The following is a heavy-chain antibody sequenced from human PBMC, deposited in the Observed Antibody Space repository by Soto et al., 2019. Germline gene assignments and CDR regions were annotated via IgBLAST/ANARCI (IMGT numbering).Heavy chain of an antibody. CDR1: GGSISSYY. J-gene: IGHJ4*02. CDR2: IYYSGST. V-gene: IGHV4-59*01. Sequence: PSETLSLTCTVSGGSISSYYWSWIRQPPGKGLEWIGYIYYSGSTNYNPSLKSRVTISVDTSENQFSPKLSSVTAADTAVYYCARAYGVTIFGVVTHRFDYWGQGTLVTVSS. D-gene: IGHD3-3*01. CDR3: ARAYGVTIFGVVTHRFDY.